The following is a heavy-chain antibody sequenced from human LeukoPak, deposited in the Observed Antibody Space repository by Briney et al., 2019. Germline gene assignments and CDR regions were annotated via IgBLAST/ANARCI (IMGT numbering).Heavy chain of an antibody. CDR1: GFTFSSYA. D-gene: IGHD3-22*01. CDR3: ARVSVIVVVSYYYYYMDV. CDR2: ISGSGGST. J-gene: IGHJ6*03. Sequence: PGGSLRLSCAASGFTFSSYAMSWVRQAPGKGLEWVSAISGSGGSTYYADSVKGRFTISRDNSKNTLYLQMNSLRAEDTAVYYCARVSVIVVVSYYYYYMDVWGKGTTVTISS. V-gene: IGHV3-23*01.